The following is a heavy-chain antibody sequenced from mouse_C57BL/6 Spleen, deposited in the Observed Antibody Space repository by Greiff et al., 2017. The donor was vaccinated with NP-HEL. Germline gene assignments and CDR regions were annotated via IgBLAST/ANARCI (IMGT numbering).Heavy chain of an antibody. Sequence: VQLQQSVAELVRPGTSVKVSCKASGYAFTNYLIEWVKQRPGQGLEWIGVINPGSGGTNYNEKFKGKATLTADKSSSTAYMQLSSLTSEDSAVYFCARSGTGTWYFDVWGTGTTVTVSS. D-gene: IGHD4-1*01. J-gene: IGHJ1*03. V-gene: IGHV1-54*01. CDR1: GYAFTNYL. CDR3: ARSGTGTWYFDV. CDR2: INPGSGGT.